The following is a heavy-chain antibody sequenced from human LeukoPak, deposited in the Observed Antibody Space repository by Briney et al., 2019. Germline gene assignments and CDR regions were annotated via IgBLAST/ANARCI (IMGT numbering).Heavy chain of an antibody. CDR3: ARETYDSSGYYLDY. V-gene: IGHV3-53*01. CDR1: GFTVSSNY. D-gene: IGHD3-22*01. J-gene: IGHJ4*02. Sequence: GGSLRLSCAASGFTVSSNYMSWVRQAPGKGLEWVSVIYSGGSKYYADSVKGRFTISRDNSKNTLYLQMNSLRAEDTAVYYCARETYDSSGYYLDYWGQGTLVTVSS. CDR2: IYSGGSK.